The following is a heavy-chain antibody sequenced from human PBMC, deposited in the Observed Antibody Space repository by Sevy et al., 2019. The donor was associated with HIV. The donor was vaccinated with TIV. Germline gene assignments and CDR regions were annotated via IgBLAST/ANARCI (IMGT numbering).Heavy chain of an antibody. V-gene: IGHV4-4*07. J-gene: IGHJ6*02. CDR1: GGSISSYY. Sequence: SETLSLTCTVSGGSISSYYWSWIRQPAGKGLEGIGRIYTSGSTNYNPSLKSRVTMSVDTSKNQFSLKLSSVTAADTAVYYCARDNSGYDPLTYYYYGMDVWGQGTTVTVSS. D-gene: IGHD5-12*01. CDR2: IYTSGST. CDR3: ARDNSGYDPLTYYYYGMDV.